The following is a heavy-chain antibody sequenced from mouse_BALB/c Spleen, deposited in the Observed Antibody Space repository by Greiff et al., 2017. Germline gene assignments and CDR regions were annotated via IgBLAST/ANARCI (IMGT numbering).Heavy chain of an antibody. CDR2: ISSGGSYT. J-gene: IGHJ2*01. V-gene: IGHV5-9-3*01. CDR1: GFTFSSYA. Sequence: EVKLVESGGGLVKPGGSLKLSCAASGFTFSSYAMSWVRQTPEKRLEWVATISSGGSYTYYPDSVKGRFTISRDNAKNTLYLQMSSLRSEDTAMYYCARHEGYGYYDYWGQGTTLTVSS. D-gene: IGHD3-1*01. CDR3: ARHEGYGYYDY.